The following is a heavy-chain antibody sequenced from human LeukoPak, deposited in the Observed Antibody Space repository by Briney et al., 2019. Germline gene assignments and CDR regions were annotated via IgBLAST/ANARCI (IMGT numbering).Heavy chain of an antibody. CDR2: IIPILGIA. Sequence: SVKVCCKASGGTFSSYTISWVRQAPGQGLEWMGRIIPILGIANYAQKFQGRVTITADKPPSTAYMELSRLRSEHTAVYYCVSCSSTSCYGDYWGQGTLVTVSS. CDR3: VSCSSTSCYGDY. V-gene: IGHV1-69*02. D-gene: IGHD2-2*01. J-gene: IGHJ4*02. CDR1: GGTFSSYT.